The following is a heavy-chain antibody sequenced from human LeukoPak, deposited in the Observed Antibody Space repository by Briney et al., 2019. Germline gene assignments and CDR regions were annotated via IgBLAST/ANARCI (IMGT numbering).Heavy chain of an antibody. J-gene: IGHJ4*02. CDR2: IYYSGST. D-gene: IGHD3-22*01. V-gene: IGHV4-59*01. CDR3: ARNQYYYDSSGYYEFDY. CDR1: GGSISSYY. Sequence: SETLPLTCTVSGGSISSYYWSWIRQPPGKGLEWIGYIYYSGSTNYNPSLKSRVTISVDTSKNQFSLKLSSVTAADTAVYYCARNQYYYDSSGYYEFDYWGQGTLVTVSS.